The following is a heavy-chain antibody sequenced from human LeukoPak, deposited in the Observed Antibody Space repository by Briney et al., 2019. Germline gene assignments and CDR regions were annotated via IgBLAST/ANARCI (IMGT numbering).Heavy chain of an antibody. J-gene: IGHJ3*02. V-gene: IGHV1-46*01. Sequence: ASVKVSCKASGYTFTSYYMHWVRQAPGQGLEWMGIINPSGGSTSYAQKFQGRVTMTRDTSTSTVYMELSSLRSEDTAVYHCARVPAAAGTDDAFDIWGQGTMVTVSS. CDR1: GYTFTSYY. CDR3: ARVPAAAGTDDAFDI. D-gene: IGHD6-13*01. CDR2: INPSGGST.